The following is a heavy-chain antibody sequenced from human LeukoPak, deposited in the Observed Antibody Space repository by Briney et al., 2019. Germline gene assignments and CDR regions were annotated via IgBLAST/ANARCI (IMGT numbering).Heavy chain of an antibody. CDR2: ISGSGGST. Sequence: QSGGSLRLSCAAPGFTFSSYAMSWVRQAPGKGLEWVSAISGSGGSTYYADSVKGRFTTSRDNSKNTLYLQMNSLRAEDTAVYYCARAPLGYCSSTSCYSYYYMGVWGKGTTVTVSS. J-gene: IGHJ6*03. D-gene: IGHD2-2*02. V-gene: IGHV3-23*01. CDR3: ARAPLGYCSSTSCYSYYYMGV. CDR1: GFTFSSYA.